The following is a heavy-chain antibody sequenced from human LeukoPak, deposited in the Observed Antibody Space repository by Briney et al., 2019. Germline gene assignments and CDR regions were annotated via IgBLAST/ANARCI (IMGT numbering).Heavy chain of an antibody. CDR2: INPNSGGT. CDR1: GYTFTGYY. D-gene: IGHD3-22*01. Sequence: VASVKVPCKASGYTFTGYYMHWVRQAPGQGLEWMGWINPNSGGTNYAQKFQGRVTMTRDTSISTAYMELSSLRSEDTAVYYCARQGPTYYDSSGYYYAEDYYMDVWGKGTTVTISS. J-gene: IGHJ6*03. V-gene: IGHV1-2*02. CDR3: ARQGPTYYDSSGYYYAEDYYMDV.